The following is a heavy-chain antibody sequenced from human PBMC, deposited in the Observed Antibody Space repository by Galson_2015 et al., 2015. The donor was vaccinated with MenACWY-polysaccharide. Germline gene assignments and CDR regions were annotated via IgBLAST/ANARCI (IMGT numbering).Heavy chain of an antibody. CDR2: ISSKADNGIT. D-gene: IGHD6-6*01. V-gene: IGHV3-49*03. CDR3: TRDRPLDY. CDR1: EFTFGDYA. Sequence: SLRLSCAASEFTFGDYAMAWFRQAPGKGLEWVGFISSKADNGITAYAASVKGRFTISRDDSKSIAYLEMNSLKIEDAGVYYCTRDRPLDYWAQGTLVTASS. J-gene: IGHJ4*01.